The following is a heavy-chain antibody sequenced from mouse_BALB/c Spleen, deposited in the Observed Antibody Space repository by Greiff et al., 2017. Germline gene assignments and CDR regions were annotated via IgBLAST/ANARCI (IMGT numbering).Heavy chain of an antibody. CDR3: ARGRDRYDGAMDY. CDR2: ISSGGST. V-gene: IGHV5-6-5*01. J-gene: IGHJ4*01. D-gene: IGHD2-14*01. CDR1: GFTFSSYA. Sequence: EVQVVESGGGLVKPGGSLKLSCAASGFTFSSYAMSWVRQTPEKRLEWVASISSGGSTYYPDSVKGRFTISRDNARNILYLQMSSLRSEDTAMYYCARGRDRYDGAMDYWGQGTSVTVSS.